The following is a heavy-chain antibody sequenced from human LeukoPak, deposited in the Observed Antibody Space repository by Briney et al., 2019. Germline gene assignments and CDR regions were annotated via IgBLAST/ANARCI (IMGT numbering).Heavy chain of an antibody. Sequence: GGSLRLSCAASGFTFSSYAMSWVRQAPGKGLQWVPAISGSGGSTYYADSVKGRFTISRDNSKSTVYLQMNTLRADDTAVYFCAKGVSSDWYYFDYWGQGTLVTVSS. CDR1: GFTFSSYA. J-gene: IGHJ4*02. CDR3: AKGVSSDWYYFDY. D-gene: IGHD6-19*01. CDR2: ISGSGGST. V-gene: IGHV3-23*01.